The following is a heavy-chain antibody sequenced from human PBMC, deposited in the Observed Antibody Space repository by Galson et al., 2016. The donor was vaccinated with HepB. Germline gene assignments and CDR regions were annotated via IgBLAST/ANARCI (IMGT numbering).Heavy chain of an antibody. Sequence: PALVKPTQTLTLTCTFSGFSLTTSGVGVGWIRQPPGKALEWLVLIYWDDDKRYSPSLRSRLTIRKDTSKNQVVLTMTNMDPADTATYYCAYRVVGYTATWIAGYFAYWGQGTLVTVSS. V-gene: IGHV2-5*02. D-gene: IGHD5-18*01. CDR2: IYWDDDK. CDR3: AYRVVGYTATWIAGYFAY. J-gene: IGHJ4*02. CDR1: GFSLTTSGVG.